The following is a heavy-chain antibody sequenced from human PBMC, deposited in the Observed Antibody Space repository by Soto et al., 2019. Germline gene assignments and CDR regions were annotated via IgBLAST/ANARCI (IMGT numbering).Heavy chain of an antibody. V-gene: IGHV3-21*04. J-gene: IGHJ5*01. CDR3: TKGRRSSSPPPFDS. CDR1: GFTFSSYW. Sequence: PGGSLRLSCAASGFTFSSYWMHWVRQAPGKGLEWVSSISSSSSYIYYADSVKGRFTISRDNSKNTLYLQMNSLRAEDTAVYYCTKGRRSSSPPPFDSWGQGTLVTVSS. CDR2: ISSSSSYI. D-gene: IGHD2-2*01.